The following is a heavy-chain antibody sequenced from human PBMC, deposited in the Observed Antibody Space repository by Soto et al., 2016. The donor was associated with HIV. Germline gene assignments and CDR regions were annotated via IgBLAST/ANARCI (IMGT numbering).Heavy chain of an antibody. CDR3: ATFYGDYLLAMDV. V-gene: IGHV4-4*02. Sequence: QMSLQESGPGLVKPSGTLSLTCAVSGGSISSGNWWNWVRQSPGKGWSGLGKISHSGSTDYNPSLGSRVTMFLDKSNNHLSLKLSSVTAADTAVYYCATFYGDYLLAMDVWGQGTSVTVSS. CDR2: ISHSGST. D-gene: IGHD4-17*01. J-gene: IGHJ6*02. CDR1: GGSISSGNW.